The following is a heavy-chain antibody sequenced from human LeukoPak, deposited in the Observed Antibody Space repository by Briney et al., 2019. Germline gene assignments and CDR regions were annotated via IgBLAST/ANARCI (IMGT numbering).Heavy chain of an antibody. J-gene: IGHJ4*02. V-gene: IGHV3-7*01. Sequence: GGSLRLSCAASGNYWMHWVRQAPGKGLEWVANIKQDGSEKYYVDSVRGRFTISRDNAKNSLYLQMNSLRAEDTAVYYCARDTAMVFWGQGTLVTVSS. CDR3: ARDTAMVF. CDR1: GNYW. CDR2: IKQDGSEK. D-gene: IGHD5-18*01.